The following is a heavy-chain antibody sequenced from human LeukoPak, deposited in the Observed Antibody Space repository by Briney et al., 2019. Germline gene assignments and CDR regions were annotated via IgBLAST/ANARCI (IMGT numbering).Heavy chain of an antibody. CDR1: GGSVSSDPYY. D-gene: IGHD2-2*01. V-gene: IGHV4-39*01. CDR3: ARGRVEVVVPGATYYYYGMDV. Sequence: SETLSLTCTVSGGSVSSDPYYWAWVRQPPGKGLEWISSVYNNGRTFYNPSLKSRLTISVDTSKNQFSLKLSSVTAADTAVYYCARGRVEVVVPGATYYYYGMDVWGQGTTVTVS. CDR2: VYNNGRT. J-gene: IGHJ6*02.